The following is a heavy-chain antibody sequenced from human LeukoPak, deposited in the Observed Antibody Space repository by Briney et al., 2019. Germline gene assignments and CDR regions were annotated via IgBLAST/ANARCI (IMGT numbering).Heavy chain of an antibody. CDR3: TRTDSGSYQYWFDY. CDR1: GFTFSGYE. D-gene: IGHD1-26*01. CDR2: IRSKAYGGTT. J-gene: IGHJ4*02. Sequence: GGSLRLSCAASGFTFSGYEMTWVRQAPGKGLEWVGFIRSKAYGGTTEYAASVNGRFIISRDDSKSIAYLQMNSLKTEDTAVYYCTRTDSGSYQYWFDYWGQGTLVTVSS. V-gene: IGHV3-49*04.